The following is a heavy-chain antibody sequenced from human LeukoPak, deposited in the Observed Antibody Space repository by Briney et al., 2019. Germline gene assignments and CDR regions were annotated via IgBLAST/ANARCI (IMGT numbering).Heavy chain of an antibody. J-gene: IGHJ3*02. CDR1: GFTFSSYS. CDR3: ARARHSYGDSDAFDI. D-gene: IGHD4-17*01. Sequence: PGGSLRLSCAASGFTFSSYSMNWVRQAPGKGLEWVSSISSSSSYIYYADSVKGRFTISRDNAKNSLYLQMNSLRAEDTAVYYCARARHSYGDSDAFDIWGQGTMVTVSS. V-gene: IGHV3-21*01. CDR2: ISSSSSYI.